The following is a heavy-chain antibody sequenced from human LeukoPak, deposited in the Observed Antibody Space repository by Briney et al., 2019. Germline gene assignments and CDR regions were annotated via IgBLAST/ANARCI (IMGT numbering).Heavy chain of an antibody. CDR3: ARAAAGNY. V-gene: IGHV3-21*01. CDR2: ISSSSSYI. Sequence: PGGSLRLSCAASIFTFSTYAMSWVRQAPGKGLEWVSSISSSSSYIYYADSVKGRFTISRDNAKNSLYLQMNTLRAEDTAVYYCARAAAGNYRGQGTLVTVSS. D-gene: IGHD6-13*01. J-gene: IGHJ4*02. CDR1: IFTFSTYA.